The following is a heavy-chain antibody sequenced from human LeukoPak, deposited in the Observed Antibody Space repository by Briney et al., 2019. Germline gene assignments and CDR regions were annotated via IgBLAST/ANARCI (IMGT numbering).Heavy chain of an antibody. CDR1: GGSISSYY. CDR3: ARDSSGDDYGLVDY. V-gene: IGHV4-59*12. CDR2: IYYSGST. Sequence: SETLSLTCTVSGGSISSYYWSWIRQPPGKGLEWIGYIYYSGSTNYNPSLKSRVTISVDTSKNQFSLKLSSVTAADTAVYYCARDSSGDDYGLVDYWGQGTLVTVSS. D-gene: IGHD4-17*01. J-gene: IGHJ4*02.